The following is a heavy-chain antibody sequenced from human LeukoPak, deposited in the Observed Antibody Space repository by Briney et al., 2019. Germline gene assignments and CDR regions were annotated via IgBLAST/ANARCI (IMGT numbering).Heavy chain of an antibody. CDR1: GGSIRSYY. V-gene: IGHV4-59*08. CDR3: ARGNSYCSSTSCYIWFDP. CDR2: IYYSGST. Sequence: SETVSLTCTVSGGSIRSYYWSWIRQPPGKGLEWIGYIYYSGSTNSNPSLKSRVTISVDTSKNQFSLKLSSVTAADTAMYYCARGNSYCSSTSCYIWFDPWGQGTLVTVSS. J-gene: IGHJ5*02. D-gene: IGHD2-2*02.